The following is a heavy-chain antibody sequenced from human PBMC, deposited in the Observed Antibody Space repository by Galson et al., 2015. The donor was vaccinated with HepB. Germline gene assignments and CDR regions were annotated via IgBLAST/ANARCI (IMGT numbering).Heavy chain of an antibody. J-gene: IGHJ3*02. V-gene: IGHV3-15*01. CDR2: IKSKTDGGTT. CDR3: TTDPDTYYDFWSGYDAFDI. Sequence: SLRLSCAASGFTFSNAWMSWVRQAPGKGLEWVGRIKSKTDGGTTDYAAPVKGRFTISRDDSKNTLYLQMNSLKTEDTAVYYCTTDPDTYYDFWSGYDAFDIWGQGTMVTVSS. CDR1: GFTFSNAW. D-gene: IGHD3-3*01.